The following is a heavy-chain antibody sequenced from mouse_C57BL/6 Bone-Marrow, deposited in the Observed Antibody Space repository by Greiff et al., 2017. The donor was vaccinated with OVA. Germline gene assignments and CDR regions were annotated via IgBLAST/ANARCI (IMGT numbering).Heavy chain of an antibody. Sequence: QVHVKQSGAELVRPGASVTLSCKASGYTFTDYYINWVKQRPGQGLEWIARIYPGSGNTYYNEKFKGKATLTADKSSSTAYMQLSSLTSEDAAVYCCASYYDGRGFAYWGQGTLVTVSA. J-gene: IGHJ3*01. V-gene: IGHV1-76*01. CDR1: GYTFTDYY. D-gene: IGHD1-1*01. CDR3: ASYYDGRGFAY. CDR2: IYPGSGNT.